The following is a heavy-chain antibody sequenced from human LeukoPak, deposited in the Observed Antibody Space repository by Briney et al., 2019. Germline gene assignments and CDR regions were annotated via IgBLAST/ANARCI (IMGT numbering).Heavy chain of an antibody. CDR1: GFTFSNAW. J-gene: IGHJ4*02. CDR3: ASPGHRGSGWYRY. V-gene: IGHV3-11*01. Sequence: GGSLRLSCAASGFTFSNAWMSWVRQAPGKGLEWVSYISSSGSTIYYADSVKGRFTISRDNAKNSLYLQMNSLRAEDTAVYYCASPGHRGSGWYRYWGQGTLVTVSS. CDR2: ISSSGSTI. D-gene: IGHD6-19*01.